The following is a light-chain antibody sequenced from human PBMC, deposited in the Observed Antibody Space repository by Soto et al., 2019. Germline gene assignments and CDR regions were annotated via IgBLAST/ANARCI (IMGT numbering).Light chain of an antibody. V-gene: IGKV1-8*01. J-gene: IGKJ1*01. CDR3: QQYTSYPWT. CDR1: QGISSY. CDR2: AAS. Sequence: AIRMTQSPSSLSASTGDRVTITCRASQGISSYLAWYQQKPGKAPKLLIYAASTLQSGVPSRFSGSGSGTDFTLTISCLQSEDFATYYYQQYTSYPWTFGQGTKVEIK.